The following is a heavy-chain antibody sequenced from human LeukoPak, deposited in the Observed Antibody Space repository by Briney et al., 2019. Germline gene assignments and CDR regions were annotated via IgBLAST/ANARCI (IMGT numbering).Heavy chain of an antibody. CDR1: GGSISSSSYY. CDR2: IYYSGST. J-gene: IGHJ4*02. Sequence: PSETLSLTCTVSGGSISSSSYYWGWIRQPPGKGLEWIGSIYYSGSTYYNPSLKSRVTISVDTSKNQFSLKLSSVTAADTAVYYCARVSNEQPPLLYGDYGHGPIDYWGQGTLVTVSS. CDR3: ARVSNEQPPLLYGDYGHGPIDY. D-gene: IGHD4-17*01. V-gene: IGHV4-39*07.